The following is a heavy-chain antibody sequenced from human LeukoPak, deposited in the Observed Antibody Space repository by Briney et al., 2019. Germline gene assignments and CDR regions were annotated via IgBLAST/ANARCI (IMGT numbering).Heavy chain of an antibody. V-gene: IGHV5-51*01. CDR2: IYPGDSDA. CDR3: ARGQVKEHFDF. J-gene: IGHJ4*02. Sequence: GESLKISCQTSGFRFTHYWIGWVRQLPGKGLEWMGIIYPGDSDARYGPSFEGQVTISADKSINTSYLQWSSLTAAATAVYFCARGQVKEHFDFWGQGTLVTVSS. D-gene: IGHD1-1*01. CDR1: GFRFTHYW.